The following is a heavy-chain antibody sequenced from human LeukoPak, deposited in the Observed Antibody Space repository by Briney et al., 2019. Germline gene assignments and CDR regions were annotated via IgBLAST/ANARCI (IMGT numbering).Heavy chain of an antibody. CDR1: GFTLTDYN. J-gene: IGHJ4*02. Sequence: GGSLRLSCGVSGFTLTDYNMQWVRQAPGKVLEYVAFIRFDGTTEYYTDSVKGRFTMSRDKSKNTLYLQMNSLRGEDTAVYYCARGAAVALELWGQGTLVTVSS. D-gene: IGHD6-19*01. CDR3: ARGAAVALEL. V-gene: IGHV3-30*02. CDR2: IRFDGTTE.